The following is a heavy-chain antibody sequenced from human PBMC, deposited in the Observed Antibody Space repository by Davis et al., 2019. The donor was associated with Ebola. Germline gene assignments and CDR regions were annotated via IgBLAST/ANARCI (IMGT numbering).Heavy chain of an antibody. J-gene: IGHJ4*02. CDR2: INHSGST. D-gene: IGHD5-18*01. CDR3: ARDSGYSWGIDY. V-gene: IGHV4-34*01. CDR1: GGSFSGHY. Sequence: SEPLSLPFPVHGGSFSGHYWSWIRQPPGKGLEWIGQINHSGSTNYNPSLKSRVTISVDTSKNQFSLKLSSVTAAVTAVYYCARDSGYSWGIDYWGQGTLVTVSS.